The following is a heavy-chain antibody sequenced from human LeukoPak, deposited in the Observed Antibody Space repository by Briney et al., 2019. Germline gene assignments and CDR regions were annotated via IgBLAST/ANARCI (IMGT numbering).Heavy chain of an antibody. D-gene: IGHD5-18*01. CDR3: AKELDTIFFDY. CDR2: TNVYRHL. V-gene: IGHV3-43*01. CDR1: GFNFNAYT. J-gene: IGHJ4*02. Sequence: GGSLRLSCVTSGFNFNAYTVHWVRQAPGKGLEWVALTNVYRHLFYAQSVRGPFSISRDSAKTSIYLHMYSLRPEDSAVYYCAKELDTIFFDYWGQGSLVTVTS.